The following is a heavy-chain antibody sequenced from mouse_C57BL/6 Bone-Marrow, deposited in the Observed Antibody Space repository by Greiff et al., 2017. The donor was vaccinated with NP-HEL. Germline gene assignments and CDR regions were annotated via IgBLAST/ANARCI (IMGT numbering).Heavy chain of an antibody. V-gene: IGHV1-62-2*01. CDR2: FYPGSGSI. CDR1: GYTFTEYT. J-gene: IGHJ1*03. Sequence: QVQLQQSGAELVKPGASVKLSCKASGYTFTEYTIHWVKQRSGQGLEWIGWFYPGSGSIKYNEKFKDKATLTADKSSSTVYMELSRLTSEDSAVYVCARHEDSTMITTPSRWYFDVWGTGTTVTVSS. D-gene: IGHD2-4*01. CDR3: ARHEDSTMITTPSRWYFDV.